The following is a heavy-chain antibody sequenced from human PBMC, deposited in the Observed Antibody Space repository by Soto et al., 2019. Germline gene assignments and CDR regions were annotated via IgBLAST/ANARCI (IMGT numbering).Heavy chain of an antibody. J-gene: IGHJ3*02. CDR2: IYPGDSDT. Sequence: PGVLLRDSRRGSGDRIASHWVGWVRQMTGKGLEWMGIIYPGDSDTRYNPSFQGQVTISVDKSISTAYLQWSSLKASDTAMYYCASAVLSLGDYDAFDIWGQGTMVTVSS. CDR3: ASAVLSLGDYDAFDI. D-gene: IGHD3-10*01. CDR1: GDRIASHW. V-gene: IGHV5-51*01.